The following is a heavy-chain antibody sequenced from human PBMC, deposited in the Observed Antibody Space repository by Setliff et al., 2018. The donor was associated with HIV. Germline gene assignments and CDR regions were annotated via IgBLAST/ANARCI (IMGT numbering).Heavy chain of an antibody. Sequence: PGGSLRLSCAASGFTFSDSGMHWVRQTPGKGLEWVAVIWHDGSNEYYADSVKGRFIISRDISKNTLHLQMNSLRAEDTAVYYCARRGYSHGWEYFYYYLDVWGKGTTVTVSS. CDR3: ARRGYSHGWEYFYYYLDV. V-gene: IGHV3-33*01. J-gene: IGHJ6*03. CDR1: GFTFSDSG. CDR2: IWHDGSNE. D-gene: IGHD5-18*01.